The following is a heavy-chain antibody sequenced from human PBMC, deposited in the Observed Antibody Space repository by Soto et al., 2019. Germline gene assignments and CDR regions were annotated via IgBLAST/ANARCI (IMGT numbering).Heavy chain of an antibody. D-gene: IGHD1-1*01. CDR2: ISYDGSNK. CDR3: AKVPGGTPYFDY. Sequence: GGSLRLSCAASGFTFSSYGMHWVRQAPGKGLEWVAVISYDGSNKYYADSVKGRFTISRDNSKNTLYLQMNSLRAEDTAVYYCAKVPGGTPYFDYWGQGTLVTVSS. V-gene: IGHV3-30*18. CDR1: GFTFSSYG. J-gene: IGHJ4*02.